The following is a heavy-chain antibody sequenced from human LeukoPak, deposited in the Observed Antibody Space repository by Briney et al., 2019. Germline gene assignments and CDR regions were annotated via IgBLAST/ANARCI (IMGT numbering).Heavy chain of an antibody. D-gene: IGHD6-19*01. CDR1: GFTFSSYA. CDR2: ISYDGSNK. CDR3: AKDLYGSDWYNYFDP. Sequence: GGSLRLSCAASGFTFSSYAMHWVRQAPGKGLEWVAVISYDGSNKYYADSVKGRFTISRDNSKNTLYLQMNSLTTEDTAVYHCAKDLYGSDWYNYFDPWGQGALVTVSS. J-gene: IGHJ5*02. V-gene: IGHV3-30-3*01.